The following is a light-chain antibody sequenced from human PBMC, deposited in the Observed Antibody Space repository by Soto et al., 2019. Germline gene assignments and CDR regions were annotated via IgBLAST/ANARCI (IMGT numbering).Light chain of an antibody. CDR1: SSDVGNYKI. J-gene: IGLJ1*01. CDR2: EVS. CDR3: FSYTSSGTYV. V-gene: IGLV2-14*01. Sequence: QSVLSQPASVSGSPAQSITISWTGTSSDVGNYKIVSSNQKQPRKDPKLPIYEVSNRPSGVSNRFSGSMSGNTASLTLSALQAEDETDYYCFSYTSSGTYVFGTGTKVTV.